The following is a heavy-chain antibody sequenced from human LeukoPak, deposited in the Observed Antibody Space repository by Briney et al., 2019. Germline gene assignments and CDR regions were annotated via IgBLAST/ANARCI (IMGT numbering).Heavy chain of an antibody. CDR3: AALGLYDYGDLDAFDI. CDR2: IYHSGST. Sequence: SETLSLTCAVSGGSISRSNWWSWVRQPPGKGLEWIGEIYHSGSTNYNPSLKSRVTISVDKSKNQFSLKLSSVTAADTAVYYCAALGLYDYGDLDAFDIWGQGTMVTVSS. D-gene: IGHD4-17*01. CDR1: GGSISRSNW. V-gene: IGHV4-4*02. J-gene: IGHJ3*02.